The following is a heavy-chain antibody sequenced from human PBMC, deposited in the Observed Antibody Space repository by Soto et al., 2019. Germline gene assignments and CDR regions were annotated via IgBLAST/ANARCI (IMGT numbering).Heavy chain of an antibody. Sequence: PGVSLRLSCAASGFTVSSNYMSWVRQAPGKGLEWVSVIYSGGSTYYADSVKGRFTISRDNSKNTLYLQMNSLRAGDTAIYYCASLSSGSYPFYFDYWGQGTLVTVSS. D-gene: IGHD3-10*02. CDR2: IYSGGST. J-gene: IGHJ4*02. V-gene: IGHV3-53*01. CDR1: GFTVSSNY. CDR3: ASLSSGSYPFYFDY.